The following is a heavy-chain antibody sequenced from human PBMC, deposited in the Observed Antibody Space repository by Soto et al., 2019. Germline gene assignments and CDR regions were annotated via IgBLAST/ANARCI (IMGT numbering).Heavy chain of an antibody. D-gene: IGHD5-18*01. Sequence: EVQLVESGGGLVQPGGSLRLSCAASGFTFSSYWMHWVRQAPGKGLVWVSRINSDGSSTSYADSVKGRFTISRDNAKNTLYLQMNSLRAEDTAVYYCARTDRGYSYGCGYYYYGMDVWGQGTTVTVYS. V-gene: IGHV3-74*01. J-gene: IGHJ6*02. CDR2: INSDGSST. CDR1: GFTFSSYW. CDR3: ARTDRGYSYGCGYYYYGMDV.